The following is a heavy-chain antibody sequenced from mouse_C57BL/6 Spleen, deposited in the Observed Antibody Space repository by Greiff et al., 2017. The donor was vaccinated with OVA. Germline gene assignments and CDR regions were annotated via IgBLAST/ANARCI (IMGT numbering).Heavy chain of an antibody. CDR3: ARRVITTVVGGTYFDY. CDR2: ISNGGGST. V-gene: IGHV5-12*01. D-gene: IGHD1-1*01. CDR1: GFTFSDYY. J-gene: IGHJ2*01. Sequence: EVKLMESGGGLVQPGGSLKLSCAASGFTFSDYYMYWVRQTPEKRLEWVAYISNGGGSTYYPDTVKGRFTISRDNAKNTLYLQMSRLKSEDTAMYYCARRVITTVVGGTYFDYWGQGTTLTVSS.